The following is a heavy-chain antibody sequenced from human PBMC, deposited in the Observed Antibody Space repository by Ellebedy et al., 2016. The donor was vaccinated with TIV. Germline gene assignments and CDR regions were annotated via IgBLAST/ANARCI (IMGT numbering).Heavy chain of an antibody. D-gene: IGHD3-16*01. J-gene: IGHJ4*02. CDR1: GFTFSWFG. V-gene: IGHV3-30*02. Sequence: GESLKISCTPSGFTFSWFGMHWVRQAPGKGLEWVAFIRYDGTNKYYADSVKGRFTISRDNSKNTLYLQMKSLRAEDTAVYYCASLYEYFDYWGQGTLVTVSS. CDR2: IRYDGTNK. CDR3: ASLYEYFDY.